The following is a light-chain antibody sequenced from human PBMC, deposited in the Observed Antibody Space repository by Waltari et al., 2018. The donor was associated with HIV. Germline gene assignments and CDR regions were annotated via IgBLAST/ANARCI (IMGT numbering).Light chain of an antibody. CDR3: ATWTDSLSGVV. CDR2: RNN. J-gene: IGLJ2*01. CDR1: SSNIGSNY. V-gene: IGLV1-47*01. Sequence: QSVLTQSPSASGTPGQRVTISCSGSSSNIGSNYAYWYQQPPGTAPKLLLYRNNQRPSGVPDRFSGSKSGTSASLAISGLRSEDEAHYYCATWTDSLSGVVFGGGTKLRVL.